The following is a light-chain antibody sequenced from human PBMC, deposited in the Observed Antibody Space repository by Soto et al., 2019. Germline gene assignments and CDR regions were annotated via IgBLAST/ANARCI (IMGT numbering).Light chain of an antibody. V-gene: IGLV2-11*01. CDR3: CSHAGSFTLV. Sequence: QSALTQPRSVSGSPGQSVTISCTGTSSDVGGYNYVSWYQKYPGKDPRLMIYDVSKRPSGVPDRFSGSKSGNTASLTISGLQAEDEADYYCCSHAGSFTLVFGGGTKLTVL. CDR1: SSDVGGYNY. CDR2: DVS. J-gene: IGLJ2*01.